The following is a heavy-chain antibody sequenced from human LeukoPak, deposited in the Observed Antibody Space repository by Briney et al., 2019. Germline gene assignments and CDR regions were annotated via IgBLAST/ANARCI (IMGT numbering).Heavy chain of an antibody. D-gene: IGHD6-13*01. CDR3: ARGVYIAAAQYGY. J-gene: IGHJ4*02. Sequence: SETLSLTCTVSGGSISSYYWSWIRQPPGKGLERIGYIYYSGATNYNPSLKSRVTISVDTSKNQFSLKLSSVTAADTAVYYCARGVYIAAAQYGYWGQGTLVTVSS. V-gene: IGHV4-59*13. CDR1: GGSISSYY. CDR2: IYYSGAT.